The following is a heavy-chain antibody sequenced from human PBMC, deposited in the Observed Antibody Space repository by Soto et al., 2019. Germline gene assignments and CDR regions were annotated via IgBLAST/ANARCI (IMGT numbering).Heavy chain of an antibody. Sequence: EVQLVESGGGLVQPGGSLRLSCPASGFIFSSYAMHWVRQAPGKGLEYVSGVSSNGRTTYYADSVEARFTVSRDNSKNTLYRQMRSLRAEDTAVYYCVRDSGSFGTSYFDYWGQGTLVSVSS. J-gene: IGHJ4*02. CDR2: VSSNGRTT. V-gene: IGHV3-64D*08. D-gene: IGHD1-26*01. CDR3: VRDSGSFGTSYFDY. CDR1: GFIFSSYA.